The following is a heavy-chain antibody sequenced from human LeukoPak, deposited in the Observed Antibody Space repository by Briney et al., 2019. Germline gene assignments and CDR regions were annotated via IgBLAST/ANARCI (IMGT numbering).Heavy chain of an antibody. V-gene: IGHV1-2*02. Sequence: ASVKVSCKASGYSFTGYYMHWVRQGPGQGLEWMGWINPITGGTSYAQKLQGRVTMTRDTSISTAYMELSRLRCDDTAVYFCARDSGDYVPFDYWGQGTLVIVSS. D-gene: IGHD4-17*01. CDR1: GYSFTGYY. CDR2: INPITGGT. CDR3: ARDSGDYVPFDY. J-gene: IGHJ4*02.